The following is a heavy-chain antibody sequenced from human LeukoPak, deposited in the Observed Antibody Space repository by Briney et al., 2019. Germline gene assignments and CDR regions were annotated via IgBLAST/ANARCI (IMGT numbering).Heavy chain of an antibody. CDR1: GWSFSRYY. CDR3: ARIRRYSSGWYVGY. Sequence: AETLALTCAVYGWSFSRYYWSWIRQPPGKGLESIGEINHSGSTNYNPYLRGRVTISVDTSKNQFSLKLTSVTAADTAVYYCARIRRYSSGWYVGYWGQGTLVTVSS. V-gene: IGHV4-34*01. D-gene: IGHD6-19*01. J-gene: IGHJ4*02. CDR2: INHSGST.